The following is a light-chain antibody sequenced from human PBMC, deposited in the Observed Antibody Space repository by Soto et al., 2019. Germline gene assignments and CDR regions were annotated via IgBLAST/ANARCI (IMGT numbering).Light chain of an antibody. CDR2: KAS. CDR1: QTISSW. J-gene: IGKJ1*01. V-gene: IGKV1-5*03. Sequence: DIQMTQSPSTLSGSVGDRVTITCRASQTISSWLAWYQQKPGKAPKLLIYKASTLKSGVPSRFSGSGSGTDFTLTISSLEPEDFAVYYCQQRSNWPRAFGQGTKVDI. CDR3: QQRSNWPRA.